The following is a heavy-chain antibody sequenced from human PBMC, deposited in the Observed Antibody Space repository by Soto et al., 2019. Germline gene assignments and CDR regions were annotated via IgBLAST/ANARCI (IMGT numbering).Heavy chain of an antibody. D-gene: IGHD2-8*01. CDR2: ISGNSGKT. J-gene: IGHJ4*01. CDR3: AKLGFVLMELYYFHQ. Sequence: GGSLRLSCTASGFTFSSYAMSWVRQAPGKELEWVSTISGNSGKTNYAESVKGRFSISRDNSKNTVHLQLDSLRAEDTAVYFCAKLGFVLMELYYFHQWGHGTMVTVSS. V-gene: IGHV3-23*01. CDR1: GFTFSSYA.